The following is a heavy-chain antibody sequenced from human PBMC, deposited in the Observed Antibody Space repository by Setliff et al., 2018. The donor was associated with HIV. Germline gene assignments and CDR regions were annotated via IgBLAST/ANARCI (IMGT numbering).Heavy chain of an antibody. CDR2: ISAYNGNT. CDR1: GYTFTSYG. CDR3: ARVGLYCSGGSCYSSAFDI. Sequence: ASVKVSCKASGYTFTSYGISWVRQAPGQGLEWMGWISAYNGNTNYAQKLQGRVTMTTDTSTSTAYMELSGLRSEDTAVYYCARVGLYCSGGSCYSSAFDIWGQGTMVTVS. V-gene: IGHV1-18*01. J-gene: IGHJ3*02. D-gene: IGHD2-15*01.